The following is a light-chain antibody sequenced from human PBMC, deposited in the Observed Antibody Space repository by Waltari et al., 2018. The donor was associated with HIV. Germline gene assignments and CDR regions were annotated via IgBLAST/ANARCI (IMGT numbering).Light chain of an antibody. V-gene: IGLV2-14*03. CDR3: CAYTSRGTWV. CDR1: GSDLSSFDY. Sequence: QSALTQPASVFWAPGQSITVPCPGSGSDLSSFDYVFWCHTPPSQAPKRVIFHVNHRPSGISSRFSASKSGRTASLTISGLQPDDEADYFCCAYTSRGTWVFGGGTRVTV. J-gene: IGLJ3*02. CDR2: HVN.